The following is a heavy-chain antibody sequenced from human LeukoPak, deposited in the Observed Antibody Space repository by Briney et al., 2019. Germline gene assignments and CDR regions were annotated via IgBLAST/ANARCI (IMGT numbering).Heavy chain of an antibody. CDR2: IYSGGST. V-gene: IGHV3-53*01. D-gene: IGHD5-18*01. CDR3: ARATGYSYDLHY. J-gene: IGHJ4*02. CDR1: GFTVSSNY. Sequence: GGSLRLSCAASGFTVSSNYMSWVRQAPGKGLEWVSVIYSGGSTYYADSVKGRFTISRDNSKNTLYPQMNSLRAEDTAVYYCARATGYSYDLHYWGQGTLVTVSS.